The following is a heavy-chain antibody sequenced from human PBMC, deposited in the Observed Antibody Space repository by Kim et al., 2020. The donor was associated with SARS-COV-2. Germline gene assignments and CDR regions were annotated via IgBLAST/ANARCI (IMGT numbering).Heavy chain of an antibody. D-gene: IGHD1-26*01. J-gene: IGHJ4*02. CDR3: ARERKETVGATAFDT. V-gene: IGHV4-39*02. Sequence: NPSLKSRVTCYVDMSKNQFSLRLTSMTAADTAVYFCARERKETVGATAFDTWGQGALVTVSS.